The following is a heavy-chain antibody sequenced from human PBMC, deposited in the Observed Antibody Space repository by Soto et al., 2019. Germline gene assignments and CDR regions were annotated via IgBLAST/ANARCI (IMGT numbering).Heavy chain of an antibody. CDR3: AREPIGHYYGIDV. CDR2: IWNDGSNQ. J-gene: IGHJ6*02. CDR1: GFTFSNYG. V-gene: IGHV3-33*01. D-gene: IGHD1-26*01. Sequence: QVQLVESGGGVVQPGRSLRLSCAASGFTFSNYGMHWVRQAPGKGLEWVAIIWNDGSNQYYGDSAKGRFTISRDNSKNTLHLQMNSLTVEDTAVYYCAREPIGHYYGIDVWGQGTTVTVSS.